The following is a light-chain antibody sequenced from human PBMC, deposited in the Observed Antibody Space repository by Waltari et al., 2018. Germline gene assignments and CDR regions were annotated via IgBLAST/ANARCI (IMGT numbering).Light chain of an antibody. J-gene: IGKJ4*01. CDR1: QSVHIN. Sequence: EIVMTQSPATLSVSPGERATLSCRASQSVHINLAWYQQEPGLAPRLLVCDASTRATGIPARFGGSGSGTEFTLTISSLQSEDFAVYYCQQYHDWPLTFAGGTKVEIK. CDR3: QQYHDWPLT. CDR2: DAS. V-gene: IGKV3-15*01.